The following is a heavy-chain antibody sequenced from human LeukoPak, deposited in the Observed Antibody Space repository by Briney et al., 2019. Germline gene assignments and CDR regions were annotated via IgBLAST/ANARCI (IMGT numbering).Heavy chain of an antibody. Sequence: SETLSLTCTVSGGSISSYYWSWIRQPPGRGLEWIGYIYYSGSTNYNPSLKSRVTISVDTSKNQFSLKLSSVTAADTAVYYCARVLVGAHDYWGQGTLVTVSS. D-gene: IGHD1-26*01. CDR3: ARVLVGAHDY. CDR2: IYYSGST. V-gene: IGHV4-59*01. J-gene: IGHJ4*02. CDR1: GGSISSYY.